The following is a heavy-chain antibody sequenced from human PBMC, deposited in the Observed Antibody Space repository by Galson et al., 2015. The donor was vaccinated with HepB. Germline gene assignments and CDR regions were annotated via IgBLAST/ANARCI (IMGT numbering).Heavy chain of an antibody. CDR3: AHRRPRPWEAAASVGFDP. V-gene: IGHV2-5*02. CDR2: IYWDDDK. CDR1: GFSLSTSGVG. J-gene: IGHJ5*02. Sequence: PALVKPTQPLTLTCTFSGFSLSTSGVGVGWIRQPPGKALEWLALIYWDDDKRYSPSLKSRLTITKDTSKNQVVLTMTNMDPVDTATYYCAHRRPRPWEAAASVGFDPWGQGTLVTVSS. D-gene: IGHD6-13*01.